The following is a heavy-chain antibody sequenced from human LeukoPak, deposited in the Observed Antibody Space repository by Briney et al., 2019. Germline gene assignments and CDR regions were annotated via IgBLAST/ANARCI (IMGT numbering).Heavy chain of an antibody. J-gene: IGHJ4*02. D-gene: IGHD3-3*01. Sequence: PGGSLRLSCAASGFTFSDFVIHWVRRAPGKGLEWVAVISYPGIDKVCADSVKGRFTISRDISKNTLYLHMSSLTADDTAFYYCARESSPYDDRVDLGYWGRGTLVTVSS. V-gene: IGHV3-30*03. CDR2: ISYPGIDK. CDR3: ARESSPYDDRVDLGY. CDR1: GFTFSDFV.